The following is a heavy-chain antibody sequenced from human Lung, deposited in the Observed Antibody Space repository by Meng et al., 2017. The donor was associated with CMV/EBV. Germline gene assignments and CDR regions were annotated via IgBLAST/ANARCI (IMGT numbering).Heavy chain of an antibody. J-gene: IGHJ6*02. CDR1: GFTVRNNY. D-gene: IGHD2-2*01. V-gene: IGHV3-53*01. CDR2: IYSDGYT. Sequence: GESLKISCAASGFTVRNNYMSWVRQAPGKGLEWVSVIYSDGYTYYADSVKGRFTTSRDNSKDTLYLQMNSLRAEDTAVYYCAREGYCSSTTCSSYYYYGMDVWGQGTTVTVSS. CDR3: AREGYCSSTTCSSYYYYGMDV.